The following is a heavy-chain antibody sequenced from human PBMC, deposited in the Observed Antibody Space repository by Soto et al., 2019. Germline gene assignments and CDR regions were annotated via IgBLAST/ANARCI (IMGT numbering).Heavy chain of an antibody. Sequence: KPGGSLRLSCAASGFTFSDYYMSWIRQAPGKGLEWVSYISSSGSTIYYADSVKGRFTISRDNAKNSLYLQMNSLRAEDTAVYYCARDIRITIFGVVPVPLYCYYGMDVWGQGTTVTVSS. CDR3: ARDIRITIFGVVPVPLYCYYGMDV. J-gene: IGHJ6*02. D-gene: IGHD3-3*01. CDR2: ISSSGSTI. V-gene: IGHV3-11*01. CDR1: GFTFSDYY.